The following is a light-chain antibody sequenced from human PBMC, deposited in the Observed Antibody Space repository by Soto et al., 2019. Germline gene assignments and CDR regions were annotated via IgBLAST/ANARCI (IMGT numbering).Light chain of an antibody. CDR2: DVN. J-gene: IGLJ3*02. Sequence: QSVLTQPRSVSGSPGQSVTISCTGTNSDVGGYNYVSWYQQHPGKAPKLMIYDVNKRPSGVPDRFSGSKSGNTASLTISGLQAEDEADYYCCSYADTYTWVFGGGTKLTVL. CDR1: NSDVGGYNY. CDR3: CSYADTYTWV. V-gene: IGLV2-11*01.